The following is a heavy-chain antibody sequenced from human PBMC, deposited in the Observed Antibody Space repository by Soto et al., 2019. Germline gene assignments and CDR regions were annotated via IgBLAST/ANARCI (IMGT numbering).Heavy chain of an antibody. Sequence: SETLSLTCTVSGGSNSNYYWSWIRQPPGKGLEWIGHIYYSGSTNYNPSLKSRVTISVDTSKNQFSLKLSSVTAADTAVYYCTRHLGRAVAGLDYWGQGTLVTVSS. V-gene: IGHV4-59*08. J-gene: IGHJ4*02. CDR1: GGSNSNYY. D-gene: IGHD6-19*01. CDR2: IYYSGST. CDR3: TRHLGRAVAGLDY.